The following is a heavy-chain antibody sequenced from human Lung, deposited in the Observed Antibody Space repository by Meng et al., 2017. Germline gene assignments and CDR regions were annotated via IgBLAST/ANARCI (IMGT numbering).Heavy chain of an antibody. Sequence: QVQLVQSGSELKKPGASVKVSCKASGYTFTTYTINWVRQAHGRGLEWMGWISNNTGNPTYVQGFTGRFVFSLDTSVSTAYLQISSLEAADTAVYYCGRGGDFDPWGQGTLVTVSS. CDR1: GYTFTTYT. J-gene: IGHJ5*02. CDR3: GRGGDFDP. V-gene: IGHV7-4-1*02. D-gene: IGHD2/OR15-2a*01. CDR2: ISNNTGNP.